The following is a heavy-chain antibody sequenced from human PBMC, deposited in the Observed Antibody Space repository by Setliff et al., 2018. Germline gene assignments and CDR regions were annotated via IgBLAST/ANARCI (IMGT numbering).Heavy chain of an antibody. CDR2: IKEDGSEK. CDR1: GFTFSSYE. J-gene: IGHJ4*02. D-gene: IGHD4-17*01. V-gene: IGHV3-7*01. Sequence: PGGSLRLSCAASGFTFSSYEMNWVRQAPGKGLEWVANIKEDGSEKYYVDSVRGRFTMSRDNAKNSLFLQMNSLRAEDTAVYYCARARNKYGAFDYWGQGTLVTVSS. CDR3: ARARNKYGAFDY.